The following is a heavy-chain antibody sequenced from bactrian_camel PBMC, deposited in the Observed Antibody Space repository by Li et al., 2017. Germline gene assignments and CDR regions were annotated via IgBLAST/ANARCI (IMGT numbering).Heavy chain of an antibody. V-gene: IGHV3S31*01. D-gene: IGHD2*01. Sequence: EVQLVESGGGLVQPGGSLRLSCAVSGFTFSNYAMSWVRQAPGKEREGVAATLSGGGSTYYGDSVKGRFTISQDNAGNTLTLQMNSLKPEDTALYYCATRGEHNVVTATTPPDEYKYWGQGTQVTVS. J-gene: IGHJ4*01. CDR3: ATRGEHNVVTATTPPDEYKY. CDR1: GFTFSNYA. CDR2: TLSGGGST.